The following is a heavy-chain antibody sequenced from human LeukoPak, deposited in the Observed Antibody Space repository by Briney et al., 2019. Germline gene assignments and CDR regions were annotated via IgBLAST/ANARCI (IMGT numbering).Heavy chain of an antibody. D-gene: IGHD3-3*01. J-gene: IGHJ5*02. CDR2: INTKSGRT. Sequence: ASVRVSCKTSGYSFADYYIHWVRQAPGQGLEWIGWINTKSGRTSSARKFQGRVTMTRDPSITTVYMDMAWLTSDDTAIYFCARADFIDAGPYLIGPWGQRTLVTVSS. V-gene: IGHV1-2*02. CDR1: GYSFADYY. CDR3: ARADFIDAGPYLIGP.